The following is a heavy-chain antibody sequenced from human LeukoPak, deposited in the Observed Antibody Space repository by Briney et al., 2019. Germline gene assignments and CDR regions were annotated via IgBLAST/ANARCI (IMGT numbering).Heavy chain of an antibody. D-gene: IGHD3-22*01. Sequence: GGSLRLTCAASGFTISSYGIHWVRQPPAKGQGLVAFIRYDGSNNSYADSVKGRFTISSDNSKNTQYLQMKSLRADDTALYYCAKAYYHLSSRRDYWGQGPRLSV. J-gene: IGHJ4*02. CDR1: GFTISSYG. V-gene: IGHV3-30*02. CDR2: IRYDGSNN. CDR3: AKAYYHLSSRRDY.